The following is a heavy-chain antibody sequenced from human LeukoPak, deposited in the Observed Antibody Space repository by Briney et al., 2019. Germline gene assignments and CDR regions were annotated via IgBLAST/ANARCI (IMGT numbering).Heavy chain of an antibody. Sequence: GGSLRLSCVASGFTFNIYSMSWVRQAPGKGLEWVSSITRSGDATFYADSVKDHFTISRDNSRSTLYLQMSRLRVEDTAVYYCAKDRPNYHESNGHYYRLNGDSWGQGTLVTVSS. V-gene: IGHV3-23*01. J-gene: IGHJ5*01. CDR2: ITRSGDAT. D-gene: IGHD3-22*01. CDR3: AKDRPNYHESNGHYYRLNGDS. CDR1: GFTFNIYS.